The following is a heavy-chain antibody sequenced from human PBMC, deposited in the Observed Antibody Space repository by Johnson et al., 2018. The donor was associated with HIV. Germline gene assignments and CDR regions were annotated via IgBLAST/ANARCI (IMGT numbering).Heavy chain of an antibody. J-gene: IGHJ3*02. V-gene: IGHV3-66*01. D-gene: IGHD2-8*01. CDR1: GFTVSSNY. CDR2: IYSGGST. CDR3: AAGYAMASDAFDI. Sequence: VQLVESGGGLVQPGGSLRLSCAASGFTVSSNYMSWVRQAPGKGLEWVSVIYSGGSTYYADSVKGRFTISRDNSKNTLYLQMNSLRAEDTAVYYCAAGYAMASDAFDIWGQGTMVTVSS.